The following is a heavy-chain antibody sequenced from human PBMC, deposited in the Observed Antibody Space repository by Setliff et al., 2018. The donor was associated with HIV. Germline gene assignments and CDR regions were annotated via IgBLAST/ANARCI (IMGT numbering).Heavy chain of an antibody. D-gene: IGHD1-26*01. CDR3: ARGGGGLSGSYSAFDY. V-gene: IGHV1-3*01. CDR2: INGGNGNT. Sequence: GASVKVSCKASGYTFTSYTMHWVRQAPGQRLEWMGWINGGNGNTKYSQKFQGRVTITRDTSASTAYMELSSLRSEDTAVYYCARGGGGLSGSYSAFDYWGLGTLVTVSS. J-gene: IGHJ4*02. CDR1: GYTFTSYT.